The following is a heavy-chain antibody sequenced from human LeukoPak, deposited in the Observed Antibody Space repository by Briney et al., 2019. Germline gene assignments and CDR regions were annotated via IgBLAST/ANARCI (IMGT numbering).Heavy chain of an antibody. Sequence: ASVKVSCKASGGTFSSYAISWVRQAPGQGLEWMGGIIPIFGTANYAQKFQGRVTIAADESTSTAYMELSSLRSEDTAVYYCARDQRYSYDSSGPPQTPKGIWGQGTMVTVSS. D-gene: IGHD3-22*01. J-gene: IGHJ3*02. CDR2: IIPIFGTA. V-gene: IGHV1-69*13. CDR1: GGTFSSYA. CDR3: ARDQRYSYDSSGPPQTPKGI.